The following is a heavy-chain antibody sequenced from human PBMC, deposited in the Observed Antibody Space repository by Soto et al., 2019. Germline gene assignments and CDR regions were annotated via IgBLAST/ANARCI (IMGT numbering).Heavy chain of an antibody. CDR1: GYPFTDYL. CDR3: AASIFYYGMDV. CDR2: IYPGDSDT. Sequence: GEYLKIPCKGSGYPFTDYLIGCVRQMPGKGPEWMGIIYPGDSDTKYNPSFQGQVTISADKSITTTYLQWSSLKASDTAIYYCAASIFYYGMDVWGQGTTVTVSS. V-gene: IGHV5-51*01. J-gene: IGHJ6*02.